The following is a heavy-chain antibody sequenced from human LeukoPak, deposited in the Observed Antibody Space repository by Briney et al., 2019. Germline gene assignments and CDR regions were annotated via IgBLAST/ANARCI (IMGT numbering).Heavy chain of an antibody. CDR3: ARGRKAYCGGDCYFFVY. V-gene: IGHV1-2*02. CDR1: GYTFTGYY. J-gene: IGHJ4*02. D-gene: IGHD2-21*02. CDR2: INPNSGDT. Sequence: ASVKVSCKASGYTFTGYYMHWLRQAPGQGLEWMGWINPNSGDTKYAQKFQGRVTMTRDTSISTAYMELSRLRSDDTAVYYCARGRKAYCGGDCYFFVYWGQGTLVTVSS.